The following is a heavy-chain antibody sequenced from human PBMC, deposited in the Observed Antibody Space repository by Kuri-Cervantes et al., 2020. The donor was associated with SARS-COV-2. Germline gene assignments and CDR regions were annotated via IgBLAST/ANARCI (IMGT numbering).Heavy chain of an antibody. Sequence: ASVKVSCKASGYTFTGYYMHWVRQAPGQGLEWMGWINPNSGGTNYAQKFQGRVTMTRDTSISTAYMELSRLRSDDTAVYYCARDRPLWAPKDIVVGVRAFDIWGQGTMVTVSS. CDR2: INPNSGGT. CDR3: ARDRPLWAPKDIVVGVRAFDI. D-gene: IGHD2-2*01. V-gene: IGHV1-2*02. J-gene: IGHJ3*02. CDR1: GYTFTGYY.